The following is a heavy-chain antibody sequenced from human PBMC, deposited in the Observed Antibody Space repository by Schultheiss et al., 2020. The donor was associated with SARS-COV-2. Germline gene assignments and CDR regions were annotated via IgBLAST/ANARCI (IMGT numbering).Heavy chain of an antibody. D-gene: IGHD6-13*01. V-gene: IGHV3-48*04. J-gene: IGHJ4*02. CDR3: ARGSSHTRIAAAESDFDY. CDR2: ISSSSSTI. Sequence: GGSLRLSCAASGFTFSSYSMNWVRQAPGKGLEWVSYISSSSSTIYYADSVKGRFTISRDNAKNSLYLQMNSLRAEDTAVYYCARGSSHTRIAAAESDFDYWGQETLVTVSS. CDR1: GFTFSSYS.